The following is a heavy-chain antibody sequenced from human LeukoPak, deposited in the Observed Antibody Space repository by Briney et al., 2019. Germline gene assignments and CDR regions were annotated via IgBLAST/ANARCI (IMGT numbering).Heavy chain of an antibody. D-gene: IGHD3-22*01. CDR2: IYYSGST. Sequence: PSETLSLTCTVSGGSISNYWTWIRQPPGKGLEWLGYIYYSGSTNYNPSLKSRVTISLDTSKNQFSLRLTSVTAADTAVYYCARGDHYDSSAFHLWGRGTLVTVSS. CDR1: GGSISNY. CDR3: ARGDHYDSSAFHL. V-gene: IGHV4-59*01. J-gene: IGHJ2*01.